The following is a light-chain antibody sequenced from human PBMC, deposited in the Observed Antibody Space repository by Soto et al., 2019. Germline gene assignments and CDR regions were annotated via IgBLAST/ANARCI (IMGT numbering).Light chain of an antibody. CDR3: QQYGRTSWT. Sequence: EIVLTQSPGTLSLSPGEGATLSCRASQSVSTNFFAWYQQKPGQAPRLLIYGASTRATGIPDRLSGSGSGTDFTLTICRLEPEDFAVYYCQQYGRTSWTFGQGTKVDIK. CDR2: GAS. CDR1: QSVSTNF. V-gene: IGKV3-20*01. J-gene: IGKJ1*01.